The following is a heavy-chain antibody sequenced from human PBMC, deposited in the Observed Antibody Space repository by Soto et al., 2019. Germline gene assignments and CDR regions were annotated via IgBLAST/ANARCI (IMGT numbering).Heavy chain of an antibody. Sequence: GGSLRLSCAASGFTFITHAMSWVRQAPWKGLEWVSVISGSGGSTYYADSVKGRFTISRDNSKNTLYLQMNSLRAEDTALYYCAKEKEQQLVLSSLDYWGQGTLVTVSS. CDR1: GFTFITHA. CDR3: AKEKEQQLVLSSLDY. V-gene: IGHV3-23*01. CDR2: ISGSGGST. D-gene: IGHD6-13*01. J-gene: IGHJ4*02.